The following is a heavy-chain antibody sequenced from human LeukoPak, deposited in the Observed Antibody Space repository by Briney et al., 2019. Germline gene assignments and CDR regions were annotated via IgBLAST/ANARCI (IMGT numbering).Heavy chain of an antibody. J-gene: IGHJ4*02. D-gene: IGHD2-15*01. Sequence: GETLRLSCAASEFTFSNYAMTWVRQAPGKGLEWVSYISTSSSTIYYADSVKGRFTISRDNAKNSLYLQMNSLRAEDTAVYYCARVHAAYPFDYWGQGTLVTVSS. CDR2: ISTSSSTI. CDR3: ARVHAAYPFDY. V-gene: IGHV3-48*01. CDR1: EFTFSNYA.